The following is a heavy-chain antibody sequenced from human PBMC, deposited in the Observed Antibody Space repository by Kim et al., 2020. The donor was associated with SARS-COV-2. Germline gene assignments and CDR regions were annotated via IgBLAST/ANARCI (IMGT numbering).Heavy chain of an antibody. CDR2: ITSDGATT. V-gene: IGHV3-23*01. D-gene: IGHD2-15*01. J-gene: IGHJ4*02. Sequence: GGSLRLSCVDSAFTLSTSAMSWVRQAPGKGPEWVSAITSDGATTYYADSVRGRFTVSRDKSKNTLYLQMESLRDEDTALYHCVARISPYPNSPFNYWGRGTLVTVSS. CDR1: AFTLSTSA. CDR3: VARISPYPNSPFNY.